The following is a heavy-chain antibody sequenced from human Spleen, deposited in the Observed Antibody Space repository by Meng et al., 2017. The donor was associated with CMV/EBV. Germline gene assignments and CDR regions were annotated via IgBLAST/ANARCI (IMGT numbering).Heavy chain of an antibody. CDR3: ARGISMIVGDGLYHWFDP. V-gene: IGHV1-8*03. CDR2: MNPNSGTT. Sequence: TFTSYEINWVRQATGQGLEWMGWMNPNSGTTGYAQKFKGRVTITRNTSINTAYMELSSLRSEDTAVYYCARGISMIVGDGLYHWFDPWGQGTLVTVSS. CDR1: TFTSYE. D-gene: IGHD3-22*01. J-gene: IGHJ5*02.